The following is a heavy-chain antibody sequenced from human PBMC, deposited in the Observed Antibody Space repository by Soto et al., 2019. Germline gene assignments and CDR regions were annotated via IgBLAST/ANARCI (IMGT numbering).Heavy chain of an antibody. CDR2: IYYSGST. CDR1: GGSISSGGYY. CDR3: AISGYDWEGVRYFDY. Sequence: SETLSLTCTVSGGSISSGGYYWSWIRQHPGKGLEWIGYIYYSGSTYYNPSLKSRVTISVDTSKNQFSLKLSSVTAADTAVYYCAISGYDWEGVRYFDYWGQGTLVTVSS. V-gene: IGHV4-31*03. D-gene: IGHD5-12*01. J-gene: IGHJ4*02.